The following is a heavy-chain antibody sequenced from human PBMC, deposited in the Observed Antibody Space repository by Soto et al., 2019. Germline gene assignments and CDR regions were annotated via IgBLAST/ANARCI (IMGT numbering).Heavy chain of an antibody. CDR1: GYTFTSYG. Sequence: QVQLVQSGAEVKKPGASVKVSCKASGYTFTSYGISWVLQAPGQGLEWMGWISGYNGDTNYAQKFQGRVTMTTDTATNTAYLEVMTLGSDDTAVYYCAREGRYRDFDSWGQGTLVTVSS. D-gene: IGHD2-21*01. J-gene: IGHJ4*02. V-gene: IGHV1-18*01. CDR3: AREGRYRDFDS. CDR2: ISGYNGDT.